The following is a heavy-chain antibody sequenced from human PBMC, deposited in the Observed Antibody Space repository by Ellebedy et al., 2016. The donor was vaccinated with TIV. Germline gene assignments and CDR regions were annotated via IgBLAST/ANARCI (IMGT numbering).Heavy chain of an antibody. CDR2: IIPIFGTA. CDR3: ATAEMATYYYYGMDV. D-gene: IGHD5-24*01. V-gene: IGHV1-69*13. CDR1: GGTFSSYA. J-gene: IGHJ6*02. Sequence: SVKVSCXASGGTFSSYAISWVRQAPGQGLEWMGGIIPIFGTANYAQKFQGRVTITADESTSTAYMELSSLRSEDTAVYYCATAEMATYYYYGMDVWGQGTTVTVSS.